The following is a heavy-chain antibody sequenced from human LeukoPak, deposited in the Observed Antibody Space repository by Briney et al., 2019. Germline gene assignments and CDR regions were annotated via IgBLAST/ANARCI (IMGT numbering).Heavy chain of an antibody. CDR3: ARSSGGYSYGTGTFDY. CDR2: IYYSGST. CDR1: GGSISSYY. D-gene: IGHD5-18*01. Sequence: SSETLSLTCTVSGGSISSYYWSWIRQPPGKGLEWIGYIYYSGSTNYNPSHKSRVTISVDTSKNQLSLKLSSVTAADTAVYYCARSSGGYSYGTGTFDYWGQGTLVTVSS. J-gene: IGHJ4*02. V-gene: IGHV4-59*01.